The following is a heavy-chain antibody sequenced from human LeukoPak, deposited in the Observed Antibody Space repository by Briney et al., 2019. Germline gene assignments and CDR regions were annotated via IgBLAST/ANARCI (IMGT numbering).Heavy chain of an antibody. D-gene: IGHD2-2*01. Sequence: PGGSLRLSCAASGFTVSSNYMSWVRQAPGKGLEWVSVIYSGGSTYYADSVKGRFTISRDNSKNTLYLQMNSLRAEDTAVYYCARQLRPYCSSTSCYNNWFDPWGQGTLVTVSS. CDR1: GFTVSSNY. CDR3: ARQLRPYCSSTSCYNNWFDP. CDR2: IYSGGST. V-gene: IGHV3-66*04. J-gene: IGHJ5*02.